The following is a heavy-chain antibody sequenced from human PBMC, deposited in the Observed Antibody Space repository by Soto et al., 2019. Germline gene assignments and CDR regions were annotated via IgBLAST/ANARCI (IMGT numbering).Heavy chain of an antibody. CDR2: ISSSSSTK. V-gene: IGHV3-48*02. CDR3: ARGLKNYYAMDV. CDR1: GFTFSDYS. D-gene: IGHD3-16*01. Sequence: LRLSCAASGFTFSDYSMNWVRQAPGKGLEWVSYISSSSSTKYYADSVKGRFTISRDNAKNTVYLQMNSLRDEDTAVYYCARGLKNYYAMDVWGQGTTVTVSS. J-gene: IGHJ6*02.